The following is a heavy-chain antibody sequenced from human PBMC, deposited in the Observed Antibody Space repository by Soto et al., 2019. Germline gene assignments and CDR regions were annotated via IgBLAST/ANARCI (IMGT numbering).Heavy chain of an antibody. J-gene: IGHJ6*03. CDR2: IYYSGST. CDR1: GGSISSYY. Sequence: QVQLQESGPGLVKPSETLSLTCTVSGGSISSYYWSWIRQPPGKGLEWIGYIYYSGSTNYNPSLKRRVTISVDTSKNQFSLKLSSVTAADTAVYYCARAVLRYFDWSDGGDYYYYMDVWGKGTTVTVSS. V-gene: IGHV4-59*01. D-gene: IGHD3-9*01. CDR3: ARAVLRYFDWSDGGDYYYYMDV.